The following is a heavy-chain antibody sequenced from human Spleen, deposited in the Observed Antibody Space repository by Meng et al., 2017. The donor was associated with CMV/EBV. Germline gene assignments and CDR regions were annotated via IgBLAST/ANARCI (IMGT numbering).Heavy chain of an antibody. D-gene: IGHD2-2*02. CDR1: GFRLSSFW. V-gene: IGHV3-7*01. CDR3: ARVLRGRYCSSTSCYTKWFDP. CDR2: IKHDGSEE. J-gene: IGHJ5*02. Sequence: GESLKISCVASGFRLSSFWMTWVRQAPGKGLELVANIKHDGSEEYYVDSVKDRFIISRDNANNSLYLQMNSLRAEDTAVYYCARVLRGRYCSSTSCYTKWFDPWGQGTLVTVSS.